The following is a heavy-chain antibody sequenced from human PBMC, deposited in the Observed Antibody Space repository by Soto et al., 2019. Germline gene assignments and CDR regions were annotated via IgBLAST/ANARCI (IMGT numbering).Heavy chain of an antibody. D-gene: IGHD3-22*01. Sequence: GGSLRLSCAASGFTFGTYGMHWVRQAPGKGLEWVAVISYDGSNQYYADSVKGRFTISRDNSKNTLYLQMNSLRAEDTAVYYCAKDGGDYDTSYYYGMDVWGQGATVTVSS. J-gene: IGHJ6*02. CDR2: ISYDGSNQ. CDR3: AKDGGDYDTSYYYGMDV. V-gene: IGHV3-30*18. CDR1: GFTFGTYG.